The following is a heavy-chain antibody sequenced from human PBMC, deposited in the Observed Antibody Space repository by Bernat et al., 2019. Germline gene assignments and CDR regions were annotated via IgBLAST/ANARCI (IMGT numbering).Heavy chain of an antibody. CDR2: IYYSGST. V-gene: IGHV4-31*03. D-gene: IGHD6-19*01. Sequence: QVQLQESGPGLVKTSQTLSLTCTVSGCSISSGGYYWSWIRQHPGKGLEWIGYIYYSGSTYYNPSLKSRVTISVDTSKNQFSLKLSSVTAADTAVYYCARGAVAVAGNFDYWGQGTLVTVSS. CDR3: ARGAVAVAGNFDY. J-gene: IGHJ4*02. CDR1: GCSISSGGYY.